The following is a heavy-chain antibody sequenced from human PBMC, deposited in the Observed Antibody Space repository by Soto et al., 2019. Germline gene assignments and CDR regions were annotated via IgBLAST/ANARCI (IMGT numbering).Heavy chain of an antibody. Sequence: QVQLVQSGAEVKKPGSSVKVSCKASGGTFSSYTISWVRQAPGQGLEWMGWIIPILGIANYAQKFQGRVTITADKSTSTAYMELSSLRSEDTAVYYCARVGGDSYYYYYGMDVWGQGTTVTVSS. J-gene: IGHJ6*02. CDR1: GGTFSSYT. CDR3: ARVGGDSYYYYYGMDV. D-gene: IGHD4-17*01. V-gene: IGHV1-69*02. CDR2: IIPILGIA.